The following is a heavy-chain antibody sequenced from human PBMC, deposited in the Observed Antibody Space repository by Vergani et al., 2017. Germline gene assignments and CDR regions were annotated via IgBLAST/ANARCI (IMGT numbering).Heavy chain of an antibody. J-gene: IGHJ1*01. CDR1: GFTFDTYT. V-gene: IGHV3-23*01. Sequence: EVKLLESGGGFVQPGGSRRLSCAGAGFTFDTYTMAYVRQAPGKGLEWVATISSGGGDIFYADSVKGRFTISRDNSKNTLFLQMNSLKDEDTAVYYCTTAWGLYYLHGEYFQYWGRGTLVSVSS. CDR2: ISSGGGDI. CDR3: TTAWGLYYLHGEYFQY. D-gene: IGHD3-10*01.